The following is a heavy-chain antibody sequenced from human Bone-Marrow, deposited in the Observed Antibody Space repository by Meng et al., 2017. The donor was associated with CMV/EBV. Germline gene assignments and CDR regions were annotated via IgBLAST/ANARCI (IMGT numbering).Heavy chain of an antibody. Sequence: ASGGPFSSYAISWVRQAPGQGLEWMGGIIPIFGTANYAQKFQGRVTITTDESTSTAYMELSSLRSEDTAVYYCARNREVMAEYYFDYWGQGTLVTVSS. CDR1: GGPFSSYA. J-gene: IGHJ4*02. CDR2: IIPIFGTA. V-gene: IGHV1-69*05. D-gene: IGHD3-16*01. CDR3: ARNREVMAEYYFDY.